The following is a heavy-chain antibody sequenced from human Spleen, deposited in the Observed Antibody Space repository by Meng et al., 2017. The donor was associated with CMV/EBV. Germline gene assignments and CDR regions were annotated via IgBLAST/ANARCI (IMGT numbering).Heavy chain of an antibody. D-gene: IGHD4/OR15-4a*01. CDR1: GFSLSTSGVG. Sequence: TFSGFSLSTSGVGVGLIRQPPGKALEWLALIYWDDDKRYSPSLKSRLTITKDTSKNQVVLTMTNMDPVDTATYYCASLYGATSYFDYWGQGTLVTVSS. CDR2: IYWDDDK. V-gene: IGHV2-5*02. CDR3: ASLYGATSYFDY. J-gene: IGHJ4*02.